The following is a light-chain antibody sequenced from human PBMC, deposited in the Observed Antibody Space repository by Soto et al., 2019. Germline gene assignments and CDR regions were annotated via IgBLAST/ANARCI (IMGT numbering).Light chain of an antibody. Sequence: DIQMTQSPSSVSASVGDRVTITCRASQAISRWIAWYQQKPGRAPKLLIYAISSLQSGVPSRFSGSGSGTYFTFTINSLQPEDFAPYYCHQAHNFPHTFGQGTTVEIK. J-gene: IGKJ1*01. CDR3: HQAHNFPHT. V-gene: IGKV1-12*01. CDR2: AIS. CDR1: QAISRW.